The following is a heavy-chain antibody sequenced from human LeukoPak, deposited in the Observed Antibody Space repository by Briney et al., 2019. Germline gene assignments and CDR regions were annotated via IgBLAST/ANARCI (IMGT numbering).Heavy chain of an antibody. Sequence: GGSLRLSCAASGFTFSSYAMSWVRQAPGKGLEWVSAISGSGGSTYYADSVKGRFTISRDNSKNTLYLQMNSLRAEDTAVYYCAKSDTMIVVVIWDVWGQGTTVTVSS. CDR2: ISGSGGST. CDR3: AKSDTMIVVVIWDV. J-gene: IGHJ6*02. CDR1: GFTFSSYA. D-gene: IGHD3-22*01. V-gene: IGHV3-23*01.